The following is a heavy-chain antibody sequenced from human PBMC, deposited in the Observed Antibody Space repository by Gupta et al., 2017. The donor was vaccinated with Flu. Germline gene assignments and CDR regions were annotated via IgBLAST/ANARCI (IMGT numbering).Heavy chain of an antibody. CDR1: GYTFTGYY. D-gene: IGHD2-15*01. Sequence: QVQLVQSGAEVKKPGASVKVSCKASGYTFTGYYMHWVRQAPGQGLEWMGWINPNSGGTNYAQKFQGRVTMTRNTSISTAYMELSRLRSDDTAVYYCASGSGGSCYSWECYYYYYGMDVWGQGTTVTVSS. CDR2: INPNSGGT. V-gene: IGHV1-2*02. CDR3: ASGSGGSCYSWECYYYYYGMDV. J-gene: IGHJ6*02.